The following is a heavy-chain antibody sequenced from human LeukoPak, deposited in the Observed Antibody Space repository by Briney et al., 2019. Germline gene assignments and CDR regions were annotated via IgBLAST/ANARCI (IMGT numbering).Heavy chain of an antibody. Sequence: GRSLRLSCAASGFTFSSYAMHWVRQAPGKGLEWVAVISYDGSNKYYADSVKGRFTISRDNSKNTLYLQMNSLRAEDTAVYYCAREGRWGELSPMDYWGQGTLVTVSS. CDR3: AREGRWGELSPMDY. J-gene: IGHJ4*02. CDR1: GFTFSSYA. CDR2: ISYDGSNK. D-gene: IGHD3-16*02. V-gene: IGHV3-30-3*01.